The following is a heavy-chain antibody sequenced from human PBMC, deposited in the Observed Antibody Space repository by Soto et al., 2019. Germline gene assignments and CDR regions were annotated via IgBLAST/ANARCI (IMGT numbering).Heavy chain of an antibody. J-gene: IGHJ6*03. CDR1: GFTFSSYW. V-gene: IGHV3-74*01. CDR3: ARVRPGYSYGGSTGYYYYMDV. CDR2: ISSDGSST. Sequence: EVQLVESGGGLVQPGGSLRLSCAASGFTFSSYWMRWVRQAPGKGLVWVSLISSDGSSTSYADSVKGRFTISRDNAKNTLYLQMNSLRAEDTAVYYCARVRPGYSYGGSTGYYYYMDVWGKGTTVTVSS. D-gene: IGHD5-18*01.